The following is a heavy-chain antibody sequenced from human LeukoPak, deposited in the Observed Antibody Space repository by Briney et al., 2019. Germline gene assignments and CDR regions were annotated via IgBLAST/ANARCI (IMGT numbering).Heavy chain of an antibody. CDR2: INPNSGGT. J-gene: IGHJ3*02. Sequence: ASVKVSCKASGYTFTGYFMHWVRQAPGQGLEWMGWINPNSGGTNYAQKFQGRVTMTRDTSISTAYMELSRLRSDDTAVYYCARVGATNDAFDIWGQGTMVTVSS. D-gene: IGHD1-26*01. CDR1: GYTFTGYF. V-gene: IGHV1-2*02. CDR3: ARVGATNDAFDI.